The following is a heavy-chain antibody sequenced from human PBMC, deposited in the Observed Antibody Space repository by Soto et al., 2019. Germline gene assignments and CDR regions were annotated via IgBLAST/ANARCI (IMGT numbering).Heavy chain of an antibody. V-gene: IGHV4-4*02. D-gene: IGHD3-3*01. CDR2: IYHSGST. Sequence: QVQLQESGPGLVKPSGTLSLTCAVSGGSISSSNWWSWVRQPPGKGLEWIGEIYHSGSTNYNPPLASRVTISVDKSKNQFSLKLRSVTAADTAGYYWASGYYDFWSGYQRAFDPWGQGTLVTVSS. CDR3: ASGYYDFWSGYQRAFDP. J-gene: IGHJ5*02. CDR1: GGSISSSNW.